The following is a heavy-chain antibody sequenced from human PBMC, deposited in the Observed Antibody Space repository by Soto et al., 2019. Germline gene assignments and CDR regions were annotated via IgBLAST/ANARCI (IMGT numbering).Heavy chain of an antibody. D-gene: IGHD2-15*01. CDR1: GFSLSTSGMC. CDR2: IDWDDDK. J-gene: IGHJ4*02. Sequence: SGPTLVNPTQTLTLTCTFSGFSLSTSGMCVSWIRQSPGKALEWLARIDWDDDKYYNTSVKTRLTVSKDTSRNQVVLTMTNMDPVDTATFYCAWIRRYCSSGGCYSTLDYWGQGILVTVSS. V-gene: IGHV2-70*11. CDR3: AWIRRYCSSGGCYSTLDY.